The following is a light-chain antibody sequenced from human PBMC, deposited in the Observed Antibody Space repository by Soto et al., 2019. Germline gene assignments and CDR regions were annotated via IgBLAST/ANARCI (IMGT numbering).Light chain of an antibody. CDR2: GNS. V-gene: IGLV1-40*01. Sequence: QSVLTQPPSVSGAPGQRVTNSCTGSSSNIGAGYDVHWYQQLPGTAPKLLIYGNSNRPSGVPDRFSGSKSGTSASLAITGLQAEDEADDYCQSYDSSLSGWVFGGGTMLTVL. J-gene: IGLJ3*02. CDR3: QSYDSSLSGWV. CDR1: SSNIGAGYD.